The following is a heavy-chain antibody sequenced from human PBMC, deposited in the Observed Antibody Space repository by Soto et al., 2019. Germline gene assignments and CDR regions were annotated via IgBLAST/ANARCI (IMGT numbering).Heavy chain of an antibody. Sequence: TSETLSLTCTVSGGSISSSNYYWGWIRQPPGKGLEWIGSIYYSGYTYYNPSLKSRVTMSVDASKKHFSLKLSSVTAADTAVYYCARHSSYFDSSGYPDYWGQGTLVTVSS. CDR1: GGSISSSNYY. D-gene: IGHD3-22*01. CDR2: IYYSGYT. V-gene: IGHV4-39*01. J-gene: IGHJ4*02. CDR3: ARHSSYFDSSGYPDY.